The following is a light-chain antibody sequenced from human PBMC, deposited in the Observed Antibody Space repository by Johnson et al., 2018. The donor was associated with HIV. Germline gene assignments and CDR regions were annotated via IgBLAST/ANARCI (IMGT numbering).Light chain of an antibody. Sequence: TQPPSVSAAPGQTVNISCSGGSSNIGNNYVSWYQQLPGTAPKLLIYDNTKRPSGIPDRFSGSKSGPSSTLGITGLQTGEEADYYCGTWDSSLRAHVFGTGTKVTVL. J-gene: IGLJ1*01. V-gene: IGLV1-51*01. CDR3: GTWDSSLRAHV. CDR1: SSNIGNNY. CDR2: DNT.